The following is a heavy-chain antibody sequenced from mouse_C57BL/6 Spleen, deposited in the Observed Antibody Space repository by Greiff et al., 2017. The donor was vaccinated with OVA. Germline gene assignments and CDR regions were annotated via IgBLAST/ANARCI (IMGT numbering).Heavy chain of an antibody. D-gene: IGHD2-4*01. CDR2: INPSNGGT. CDR3: ARGIIYDEYDDGPDY. CDR1: GYTFTSYW. J-gene: IGHJ2*01. V-gene: IGHV1-53*01. Sequence: QVQLQQPGTELVKPGASVKLSCKASGYTFTSYWMHWVKQRPGQGLEWIGNINPSNGGTNYNAKFKSKATLTEDKSSRDDYMQLISLTSEDSAAYYCARGIIYDEYDDGPDYWGQGTTLTVSS.